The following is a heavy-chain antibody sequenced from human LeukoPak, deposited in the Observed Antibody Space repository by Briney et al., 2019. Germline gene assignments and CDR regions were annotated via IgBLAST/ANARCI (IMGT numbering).Heavy chain of an antibody. CDR1: GGSISSSNW. D-gene: IGHD3-10*02. V-gene: IGHV4-4*02. CDR3: VRVMLGTPNWFDP. Sequence: SETLSFTCAVSGGSISSSNWWSWVRQPPGKGLEWIGYIYYSGSTNYNPSLKSRVTISVDTSKNQFSLKLSPVTAADTAVYYCVRVMLGTPNWFDPWGQGTLVTVSS. J-gene: IGHJ5*02. CDR2: IYYSGST.